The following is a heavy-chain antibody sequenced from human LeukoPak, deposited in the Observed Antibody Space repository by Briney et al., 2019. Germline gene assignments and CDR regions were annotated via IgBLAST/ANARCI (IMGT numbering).Heavy chain of an antibody. CDR2: IWYDGSNK. CDR1: GFTFSSYS. CDR3: ARVSIGWYSFDY. J-gene: IGHJ4*02. D-gene: IGHD6-19*01. V-gene: IGHV3-33*08. Sequence: PGGSLRLSCAASGFTFSSYSMNWVRQAPGKGLEWVAVIWYDGSNKYYADSVKGRFTISRDNSKNTLYLQMNSLRAEDTAVYYCARVSIGWYSFDYWGQGTLVTVSS.